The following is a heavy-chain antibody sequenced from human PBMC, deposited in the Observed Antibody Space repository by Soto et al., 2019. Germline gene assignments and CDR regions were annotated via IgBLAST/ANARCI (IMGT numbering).Heavy chain of an antibody. J-gene: IGHJ6*03. CDR1: GSSNRSGGYY. V-gene: IGHV4-31*03. Sequence: TLDLTCTIPGSSNRSGGYYCSLICQHPGKGLDLIGYIYYSGSTYYNPSLKSRVTISVDTSKNQFSLKLSSVTAADTAVYYCARGTCVGGSRHFYYYYYMDVWGKGTTIT. CDR2: IYYSGST. CDR3: ARGTCVGGSRHFYYYYYMDV. D-gene: IGHD2-15*01.